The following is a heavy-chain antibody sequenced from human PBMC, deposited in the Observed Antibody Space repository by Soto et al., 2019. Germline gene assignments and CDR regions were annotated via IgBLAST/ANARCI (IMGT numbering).Heavy chain of an antibody. CDR1: GFTFSSYA. CDR3: AREGREQQVAEPGDYYYGMDV. D-gene: IGHD6-13*01. Sequence: EVQLLESGGGLVQPGGSLRLSCAASGFTFSSYAMSWVRQAPGKGLEWVSAISGSGGSTYYADSVKGRFTISRDNSKNTLYLQMNSLRAEDTAVYYCAREGREQQVAEPGDYYYGMDVGGQGTTVTVSS. CDR2: ISGSGGST. J-gene: IGHJ6*02. V-gene: IGHV3-23*01.